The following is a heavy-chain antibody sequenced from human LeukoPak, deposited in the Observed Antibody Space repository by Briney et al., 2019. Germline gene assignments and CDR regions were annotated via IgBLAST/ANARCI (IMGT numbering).Heavy chain of an antibody. V-gene: IGHV3-21*01. J-gene: IGHJ6*03. CDR1: GFIFSSYS. D-gene: IGHD5-24*01. CDR3: ARAQMATINYYYYYMDV. Sequence: GGSLRLSCAASGFIFSSYSMNWVRQAPGKGLEWVSSISSSSSYIYYADSVKGRFTISRDNAKNSLYLQMNSLRAEDTAVYYCARAQMATINYYYYYMDVWGKGTTVTVSS. CDR2: ISSSSSYI.